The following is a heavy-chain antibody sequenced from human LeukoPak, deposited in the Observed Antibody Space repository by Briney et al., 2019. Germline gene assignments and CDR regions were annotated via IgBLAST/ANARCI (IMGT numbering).Heavy chain of an antibody. J-gene: IGHJ4*02. Sequence: GRSLRLSCAASGFTFSSYAMHRVRQAPGKGLEWVAVISYDGSNKYYADSVKGRFTISRDNSKNTLYLQMNSLRAEDTAVYYCARDYYYDSSGYYYAKHFDYWGQGTLVTVSS. CDR3: ARDYYYDSSGYYYAKHFDY. CDR1: GFTFSSYA. D-gene: IGHD3-22*01. V-gene: IGHV3-30-3*01. CDR2: ISYDGSNK.